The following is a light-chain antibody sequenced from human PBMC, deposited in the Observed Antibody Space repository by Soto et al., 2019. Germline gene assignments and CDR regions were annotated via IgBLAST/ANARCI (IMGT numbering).Light chain of an antibody. CDR2: EVN. V-gene: IGLV2-14*01. J-gene: IGLJ1*01. Sequence: QSALTQPASVSGSPGQSITISCTGTSSDVGVNNYVSWYQRHPGKAPKLIIYEVNNRPSGVSNRFSGSKSGNTASLTISGLQAEDEADYFCCSCTSISTFVFGSGTK. CDR3: CSCTSISTFV. CDR1: SSDVGVNNY.